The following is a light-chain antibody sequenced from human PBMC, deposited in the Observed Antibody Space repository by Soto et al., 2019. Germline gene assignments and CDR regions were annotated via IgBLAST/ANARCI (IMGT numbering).Light chain of an antibody. V-gene: IGKV3-20*01. CDR3: QQSSSTPYT. CDR2: GAS. CDR1: ESVENRF. J-gene: IGKJ2*01. Sequence: EIVLTQSPGTLSLSPGERATLSCRASESVENRFLVWYQQKVGQAPRLLIYGASYRFTGIPDRFSGSGSGTDFTLTISRLEPEDFAVYYCQQSSSTPYTFGQGTKLEIK.